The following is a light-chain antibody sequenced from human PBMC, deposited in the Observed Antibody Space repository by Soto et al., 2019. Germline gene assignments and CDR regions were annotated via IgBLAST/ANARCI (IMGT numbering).Light chain of an antibody. V-gene: IGKV1-39*01. CDR3: HQSYSSWT. CDR1: QSIRSH. CDR2: AAS. Sequence: DIQMTQSPSSLSASVGDRVTITCRASQSIRSHLNWYQQKPGKAPNLLIFAASTLHSGVPSRFSGSGSGTDFTLTISSLQPEDFGTFYCHQSYSSWTFGQGTKVDIK. J-gene: IGKJ1*01.